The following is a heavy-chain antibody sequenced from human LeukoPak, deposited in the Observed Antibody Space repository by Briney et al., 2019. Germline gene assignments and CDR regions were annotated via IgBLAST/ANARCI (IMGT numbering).Heavy chain of an antibody. CDR2: IYTSGST. CDR1: GGSISSGSYY. J-gene: IGHJ4*02. Sequence: PSETLSLTCTVSGGSISSGSYYWSWIRQPAGKGLEWIGRIYTSGSTNYNPSLKSRVTMSVDTSKNQFSLKLSSVTAADTAIYFCARDMASSGYYDYWGQGTLVTVSS. CDR3: ARDMASSGYYDY. V-gene: IGHV4-61*02. D-gene: IGHD3-22*01.